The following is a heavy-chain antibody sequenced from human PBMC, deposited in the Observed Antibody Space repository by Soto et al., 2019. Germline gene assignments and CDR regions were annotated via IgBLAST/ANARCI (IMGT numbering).Heavy chain of an antibody. CDR1: GGSISSSSYY. CDR3: ARHTQDGYSGYDLDY. V-gene: IGHV4-39*01. D-gene: IGHD5-12*01. CDR2: IYYSGST. J-gene: IGHJ4*02. Sequence: QLQLQESGPGLVKPSETLSLTCTVSGGSISSSSYYWGWIRQPPGKGLEWIGSIYYSGSTYYNPSLKSRVTISVDTSKNQFSLKLSSVTAADTAVYYCARHTQDGYSGYDLDYWGQGTLVTVSS.